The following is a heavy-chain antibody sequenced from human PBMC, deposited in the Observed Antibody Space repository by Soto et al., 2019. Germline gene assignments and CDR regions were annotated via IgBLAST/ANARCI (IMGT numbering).Heavy chain of an antibody. CDR3: ARDSIIAAAQLYYFDY. CDR1: GFTFSSYS. D-gene: IGHD6-13*01. Sequence: VQLVESGGGLVKPGGSLRLSCAASGFTFSSYSMNWVRQAPGKGLEWVSSISSSSSYIYYADSVKGRFTISRDNAKNSLYLQMNSLRAEDTAVYYCARDSIIAAAQLYYFDYWGQGTLVTVSS. J-gene: IGHJ4*02. V-gene: IGHV3-21*01. CDR2: ISSSSSYI.